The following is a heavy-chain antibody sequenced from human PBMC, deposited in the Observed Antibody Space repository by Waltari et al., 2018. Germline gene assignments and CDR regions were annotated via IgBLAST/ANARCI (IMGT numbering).Heavy chain of an antibody. D-gene: IGHD3-10*01. CDR2: IYSGGST. J-gene: IGHJ6*03. V-gene: IGHV3-53*02. Sequence: EVQQVETGGSLIQPGGSLRLSCAASGSTVRSNYMSWDLTATGEGLEWVSVIYSGGSTSCAYSLKGRFTIARDNSKNTLYLPMNSLRAEATAVYYCARDHPYYYGSGSYASLWYYMYVWGKGTTVTVSS. CDR1: GSTVRSNY. CDR3: ARDHPYYYGSGSYASLWYYMYV.